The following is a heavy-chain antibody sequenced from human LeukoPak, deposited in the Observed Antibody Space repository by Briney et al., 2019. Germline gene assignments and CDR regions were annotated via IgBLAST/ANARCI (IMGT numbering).Heavy chain of an antibody. D-gene: IGHD4-11*01. CDR1: GFTFDDYD. Sequence: GGSLRLSCAASGFTFDDYDLSWVRQAPGKGLEWVSGIKWNAVTTSYADSVKGRFTISRHNDKNSVYLQLNSLRVDDTALYYCARESQGLQTPHAFDIWGHGTMVTVSS. CDR2: IKWNAVTT. CDR3: ARESQGLQTPHAFDI. J-gene: IGHJ3*02. V-gene: IGHV3-20*04.